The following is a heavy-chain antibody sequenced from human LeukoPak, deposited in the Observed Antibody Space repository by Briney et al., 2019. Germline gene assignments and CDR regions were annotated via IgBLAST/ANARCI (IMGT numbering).Heavy chain of an antibody. V-gene: IGHV4-59*01. CDR1: GGSISSYY. D-gene: IGHD6-19*01. CDR3: ARGTGTAVY. J-gene: IGHJ4*02. CDR2: VYYSGST. Sequence: SETLSLTCTVSGGSISSYYWSWIRQPPGKGLEWIGYVYYSGSTNYNPSLKSRVTISVDTSKNQFSLKLSSVTAADTAVYYCARGTGTAVYWGQGTLVTVSS.